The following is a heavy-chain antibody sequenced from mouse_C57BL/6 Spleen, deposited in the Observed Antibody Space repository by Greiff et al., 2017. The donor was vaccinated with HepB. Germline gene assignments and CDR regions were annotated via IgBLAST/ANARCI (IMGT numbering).Heavy chain of an antibody. V-gene: IGHV1-63*01. CDR3: ARLGLLLRYLDY. J-gene: IGHJ2*01. D-gene: IGHD1-1*01. CDR2: IYPGGGYT. CDR1: GYTFTNYW. Sequence: QVQLKQSGAELVRPGTSVKMSCKASGYTFTNYWIGWAKQRPGHGLEWIGDIYPGGGYTNYNEKFKGKATLTADKSSSTAYMQFSSLTSEDSAIYYCARLGLLLRYLDYWGQGTTLTVSS.